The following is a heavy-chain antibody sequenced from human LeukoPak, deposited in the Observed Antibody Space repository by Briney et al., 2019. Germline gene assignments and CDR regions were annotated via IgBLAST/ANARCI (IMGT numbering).Heavy chain of an antibody. V-gene: IGHV1-18*01. D-gene: IGHD4-11*01. CDR1: GYTFANYG. Sequence: ASVELSCKAYGYTFANYGISWVRQAPGQGLEWMGWISPYNGNTNYAEKLQGRVTMTTDTSTNTAYMELRSLKSDDTAVYYCARDRTTVTSHPDYWGQGTLVTVSS. J-gene: IGHJ4*02. CDR3: ARDRTTVTSHPDY. CDR2: ISPYNGNT.